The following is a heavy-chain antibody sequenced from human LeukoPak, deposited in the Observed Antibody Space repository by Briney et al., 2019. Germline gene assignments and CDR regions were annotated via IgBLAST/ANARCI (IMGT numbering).Heavy chain of an antibody. J-gene: IGHJ4*02. CDR1: GFTFSSYW. V-gene: IGHV3-7*01. Sequence: PGGSLRLSCTASGFTFSSYWMSWVRQAPGKGLEWVANIKQDGSEKYYVDSVKVRFTISRDNAKNSLYLQMNSLRAEDTAVYYCARPVVVVPAATYYFDYWGQGTLVTVSS. CDR2: IKQDGSEK. CDR3: ARPVVVVPAATYYFDY. D-gene: IGHD2-2*01.